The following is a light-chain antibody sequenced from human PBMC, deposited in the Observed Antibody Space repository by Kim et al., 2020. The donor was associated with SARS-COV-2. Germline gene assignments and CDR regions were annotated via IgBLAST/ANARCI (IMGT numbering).Light chain of an antibody. CDR3: SSYAGSNNWV. V-gene: IGLV2-8*01. Sequence: GPSGPTSSTGTSSDVGGNNYVSRYQQHPAKAPKFMIYEVSKRPSVVPDRFSGSKSGNTASLTVSGLQAEDEADYSCSSYAGSNNWVFGGGTQLTVL. CDR1: SSDVGGNNY. J-gene: IGLJ3*02. CDR2: EVS.